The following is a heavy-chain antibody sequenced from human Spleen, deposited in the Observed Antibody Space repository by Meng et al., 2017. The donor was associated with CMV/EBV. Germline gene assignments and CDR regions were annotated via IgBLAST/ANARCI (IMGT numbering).Heavy chain of an antibody. CDR3: ARDLFAETVAY. D-gene: IGHD4-17*01. V-gene: IGHV3-23*01. CDR2: ISGSGGST. Sequence: GGSLRLSCAASGFTFSSYAMSWVRQAPGKGLEWVSAISGSGGSTYYADSVKGRFTTSRDNSKNTLYLQMNSLRAEDTAVYYCARDLFAETVAYWGQGTLVTVSS. J-gene: IGHJ4*02. CDR1: GFTFSSYA.